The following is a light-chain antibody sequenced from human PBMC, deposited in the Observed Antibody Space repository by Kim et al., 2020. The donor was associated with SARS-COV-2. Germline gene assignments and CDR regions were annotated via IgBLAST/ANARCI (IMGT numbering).Light chain of an antibody. Sequence: GQSVTISCTGTSSDVGGYDYVSWYQQYPGKAPKLMIYDVNKRPSGVPDRFSGSKSGNTASLTISGLQAEDEADYYCCSYAGSNTYVFGTGTKVTVL. CDR1: SSDVGGYDY. CDR3: CSYAGSNTYV. CDR2: DVN. J-gene: IGLJ1*01. V-gene: IGLV2-11*01.